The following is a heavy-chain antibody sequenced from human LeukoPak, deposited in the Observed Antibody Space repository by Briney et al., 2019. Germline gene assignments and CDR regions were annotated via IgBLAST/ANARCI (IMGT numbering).Heavy chain of an antibody. J-gene: IGHJ5*02. D-gene: IGHD6-6*01. Sequence: GGSLRLSCAASGFTFSSYSMNWVRQAPGKGLEWVSSISSSSSYIYYADSVKGRFTISRDNAKNSLYLQMNSLRAEDTAVYYCARDGSSVPHNWFDPWGQGTLVTVSS. CDR3: ARDGSSVPHNWFDP. V-gene: IGHV3-21*01. CDR2: ISSSSSYI. CDR1: GFTFSSYS.